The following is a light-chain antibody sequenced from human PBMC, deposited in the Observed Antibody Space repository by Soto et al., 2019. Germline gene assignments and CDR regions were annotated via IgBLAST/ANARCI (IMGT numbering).Light chain of an antibody. CDR1: SSDIGGYNY. V-gene: IGLV2-8*01. CDR2: EVS. CDR3: SSYAGSNVSV. J-gene: IGLJ7*01. Sequence: QSVLTQPRSASGSPGQSVTISCTGTSSDIGGYNYVSWYQQHPGKAPKLMIYEVSKRPSGVPDRFSGSKSGNTASLTVSGLQAEDEADYYCSSYAGSNVSVFGTGTQLTVL.